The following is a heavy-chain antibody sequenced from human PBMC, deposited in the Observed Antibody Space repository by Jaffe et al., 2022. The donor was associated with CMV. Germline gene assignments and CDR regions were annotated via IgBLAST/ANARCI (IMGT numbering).Heavy chain of an antibody. Sequence: EVQLVETGGALVQPGGSLRLSCSASGFTFSSYSMHWVRQAPGKGLEYVSAISSNGGSTFYADSVKGRFTISRDNSKNTLYLQMSGLRTEDTAVYYCVKCQSGSRFLDWLSTPFDYWGQGTLVPVSS. V-gene: IGHV3-64D*06. CDR3: VKCQSGSRFLDWLSTPFDY. CDR2: ISSNGGST. D-gene: IGHD3-3*01. J-gene: IGHJ4*02. CDR1: GFTFSSYS.